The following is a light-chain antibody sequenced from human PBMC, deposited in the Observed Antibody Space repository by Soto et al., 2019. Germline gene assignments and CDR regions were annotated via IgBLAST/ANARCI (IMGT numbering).Light chain of an antibody. J-gene: IGKJ1*01. CDR2: GAS. CDR1: QSVSSSY. V-gene: IGKV3-20*01. CDR3: HQYGRSSWT. Sequence: EIVLTQSPGTLSLSPGERATLSCKPSQSVSSSYLAWYQQRPGQAPRLLIYGASNRATGIPDRFSGSGSGTDFTLTINRLESYDFALDYFHQYGRSSWTFGQGTKV.